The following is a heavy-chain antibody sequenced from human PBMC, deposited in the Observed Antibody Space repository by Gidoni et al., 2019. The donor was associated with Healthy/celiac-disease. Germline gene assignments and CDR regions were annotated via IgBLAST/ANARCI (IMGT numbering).Heavy chain of an antibody. D-gene: IGHD5-18*01. V-gene: IGHV4-31*03. CDR2: IYYSGST. J-gene: IGHJ4*02. Sequence: QVQLHESGPGLVKHSQTLSLTCTVSGGSIRRGGYYWRWIRQHPGKGLEWIGYIYYSGSTYYNPSLKSRVTISVDTSKNQFSLKLSSGTAADTAVYYCARGSGYSYGYPYFDYWGQGTLVTVSS. CDR3: ARGSGYSYGYPYFDY. CDR1: GGSIRRGGYY.